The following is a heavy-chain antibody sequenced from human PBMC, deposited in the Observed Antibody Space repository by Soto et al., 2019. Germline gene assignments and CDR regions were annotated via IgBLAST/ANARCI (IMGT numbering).Heavy chain of an antibody. CDR1: GGSISSYY. CDR2: IYYSGST. D-gene: IGHD4-17*01. J-gene: IGHJ4*02. CDR3: ARAAPIYGDYVRFMGGFDY. Sequence: SETLSLTCTVSGGSISSYYWSWIRQPPGKGLEWIGYIYYSGSTNYNPSLKSRVTISVDTSKNQFSLKLSSVTAADTAVYYCARAAPIYGDYVRFMGGFDYWGQGTLVTVSS. V-gene: IGHV4-59*01.